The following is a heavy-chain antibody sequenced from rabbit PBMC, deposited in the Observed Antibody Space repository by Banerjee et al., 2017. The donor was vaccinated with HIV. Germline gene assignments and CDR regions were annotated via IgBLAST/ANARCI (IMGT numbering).Heavy chain of an antibody. CDR2: IYSGSGGST. Sequence: QEQLVESGGGLVQPEGSLTLTCKASGFDFSSSGMCWVRQAPGKGLELIACIYSGSGGSTDYANWAKGRFTISKTSSTTVTLQMTSLTAADTATYFCARDLAGVIGWNFNLWGPGTLVTVS. CDR3: ARDLAGVIGWNFNL. CDR1: GFDFSSSG. D-gene: IGHD4-1*01. J-gene: IGHJ4*01. V-gene: IGHV1S45*01.